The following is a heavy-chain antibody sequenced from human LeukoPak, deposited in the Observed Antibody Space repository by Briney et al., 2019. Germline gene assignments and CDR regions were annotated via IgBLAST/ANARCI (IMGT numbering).Heavy chain of an antibody. Sequence: ASVKVSCKASGYTFTDYYMHWVRQAPGQGLEWMGWINPNSGGTNYAQKFQGRVTMTRDTSISTAYMELSRLRSDDTAVYYCARTFYDTLDSDAFDFWGQGTMVIVSS. D-gene: IGHD2/OR15-2a*01. CDR3: ARTFYDTLDSDAFDF. J-gene: IGHJ3*01. V-gene: IGHV1-2*02. CDR2: INPNSGGT. CDR1: GYTFTDYY.